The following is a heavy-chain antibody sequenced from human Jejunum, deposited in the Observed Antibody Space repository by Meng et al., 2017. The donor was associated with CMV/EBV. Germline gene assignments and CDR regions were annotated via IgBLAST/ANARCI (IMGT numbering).Heavy chain of an antibody. Sequence: SRPCPVAASPPLSISCNVCGCSIHLTDNCLNWIRQSQEKGLKWIEHTYYTGSTYSNPSLESRITISVDTSRNQFSLKLTSVTAAETAVYYCTSAVRVWGKGTTVTVSS. D-gene: IGHD6-19*01. CDR3: TSAVRV. J-gene: IGHJ6*04. V-gene: IGHV4-30-4*08. CDR1: GCSIHLTDNC. CDR2: TYYTGST.